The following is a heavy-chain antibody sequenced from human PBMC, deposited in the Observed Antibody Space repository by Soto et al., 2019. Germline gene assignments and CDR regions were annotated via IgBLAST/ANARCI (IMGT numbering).Heavy chain of an antibody. J-gene: IGHJ4*02. D-gene: IGHD3-22*01. Sequence: LRLSCAASGFTFSSYGMHWVRQAPGKGLEWVAVISYDGSNKYYADSVKGRFTISRDNSKNTLYLQMNSLRAEDTAVYYCAKDSIKYYYDSSVTPYDYWGQGTLVTVSS. V-gene: IGHV3-30*18. CDR1: GFTFSSYG. CDR3: AKDSIKYYYDSSVTPYDY. CDR2: ISYDGSNK.